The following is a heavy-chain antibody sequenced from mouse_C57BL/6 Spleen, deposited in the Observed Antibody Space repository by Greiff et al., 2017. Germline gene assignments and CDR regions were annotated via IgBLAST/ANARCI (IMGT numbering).Heavy chain of an antibody. D-gene: IGHD1-1*01. CDR3: ARLYGSSY. CDR2: INPSTGGT. V-gene: IGHV1-42*01. J-gene: IGHJ3*01. Sequence: VQLQQSGPELVKPGASVKISCKASGYSFTGYYMNWVKQSPEKSLEWIGEINPSTGGTTYNQKFKAKATLTVDKSSSTAYMQLKSLTSEDSAVYYCARLYGSSYWGQGTLVTVSA. CDR1: GYSFTGYY.